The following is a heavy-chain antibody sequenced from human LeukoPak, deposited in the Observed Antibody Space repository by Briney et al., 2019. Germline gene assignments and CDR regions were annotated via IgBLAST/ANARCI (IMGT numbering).Heavy chain of an antibody. Sequence: ASVTVSFTASGYTFTSYGISWVRQAPGQGLEWMGWISAYNGNTNYAQKLQGKVTMTTDASTSTAYTQLRSLRSADTAVVYCSRVKARHFMRDYYGMDVWGQGTTVTVSS. CDR1: GYTFTSYG. J-gene: IGHJ6*01. CDR2: ISAYNGNT. CDR3: SRVKARHFMRDYYGMDV. V-gene: IGHV1-18*01.